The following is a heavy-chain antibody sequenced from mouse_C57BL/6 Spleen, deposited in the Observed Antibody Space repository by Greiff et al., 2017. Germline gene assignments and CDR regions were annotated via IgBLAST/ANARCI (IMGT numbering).Heavy chain of an antibody. V-gene: IGHV5-4*03. Sequence: EVMLVESGGGLVKPGGSLKLSCAASGFTFSSYAMSWVRQTPEKRLEWVATISDGGSYTYYPDNVKGRFTISRDNAKNNLYLQMSHLKSEDTAMYYCARVVVATDYAMDYWGQGTSVTVSS. CDR3: ARVVVATDYAMDY. D-gene: IGHD1-1*01. CDR2: ISDGGSYT. J-gene: IGHJ4*01. CDR1: GFTFSSYA.